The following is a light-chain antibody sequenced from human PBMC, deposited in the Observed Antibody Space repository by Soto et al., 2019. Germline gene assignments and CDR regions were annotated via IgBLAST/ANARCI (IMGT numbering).Light chain of an antibody. V-gene: IGKV3-20*01. Sequence: EIVLTQSPGTLSLSPGERAILSCRASQAFTNNYLAWYQQRPGQAPRLLIFGASSRATGIPDRFSGSGSGTDFTLIISGLEPEDSAVYYCQQYGSSPYTFGRGNKVEIK. CDR3: QQYGSSPYT. CDR1: QAFTNNY. CDR2: GAS. J-gene: IGKJ2*01.